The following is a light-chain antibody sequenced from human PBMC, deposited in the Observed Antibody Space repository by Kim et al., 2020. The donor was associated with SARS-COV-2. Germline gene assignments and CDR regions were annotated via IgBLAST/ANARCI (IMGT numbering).Light chain of an antibody. CDR3: QQYNNWPRT. Sequence: EIVMTQSPATLSVSPGERATLSCRASQTVGSNLAWYQQKPGQAPRLLIYGSYTRATGIPARFSGSGSGTEFTLTISSLQSEDFVVYYCQQYNNWPRTFGKGTKVDIK. CDR1: QTVGSN. CDR2: GSY. V-gene: IGKV3-15*01. J-gene: IGKJ1*01.